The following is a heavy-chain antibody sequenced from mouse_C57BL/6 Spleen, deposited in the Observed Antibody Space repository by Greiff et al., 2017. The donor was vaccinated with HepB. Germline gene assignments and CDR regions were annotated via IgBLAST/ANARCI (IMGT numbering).Heavy chain of an antibody. D-gene: IGHD1-1*01. V-gene: IGHV1-50*01. CDR2: IDPSDSYT. J-gene: IGHJ3*01. Sequence: QVQLQQPGAELVKPGASVKLSCKASGYTFTSYWMQWVKQRPGQGLEWIGEIDPSDSYTNYNQKFKGKATLTVDTSSSTAYMQLSSLTSEDSAVYYCARVDWIYYYGSSRDWGQGTLVTVSA. CDR1: GYTFTSYW. CDR3: ARVDWIYYYGSSRD.